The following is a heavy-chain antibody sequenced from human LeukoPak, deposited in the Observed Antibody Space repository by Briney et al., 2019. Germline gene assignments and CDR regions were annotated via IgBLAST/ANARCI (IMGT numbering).Heavy chain of an antibody. V-gene: IGHV3-48*03. D-gene: IGHD2-2*01. J-gene: IGHJ6*03. CDR3: ARVKTSPYAPMDV. Sequence: SGGSLRLSCAASGFTFSSYEMNWVRQAPGKGLEWVSYISSSGSTIYYADSVKGRFTISRDNAKNSLYLQMNSLRAEDTAVYYCARVKTSPYAPMDVWGKGTTVTVSS. CDR2: ISSSGSTI. CDR1: GFTFSSYE.